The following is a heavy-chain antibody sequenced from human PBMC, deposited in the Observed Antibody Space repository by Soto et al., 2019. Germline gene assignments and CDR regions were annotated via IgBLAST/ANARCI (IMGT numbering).Heavy chain of an antibody. CDR2: IYWDDDK. J-gene: IGHJ4*02. V-gene: IGHV2-5*02. CDR3: ADRAGINGNWNGGYFDY. CDR1: GFSLSARPVG. Sequence: QITLKESGPTRVKATQTLTLTCTFSGFSLSARPVGVGWIRQPPGKALERLALIYWDDDKRYSPSLNNRLTITKXXTXNXGVLTTTTMDPVDTAIYHCADRAGINGNWNGGYFDYWGQGALVTVSS. D-gene: IGHD1-1*01.